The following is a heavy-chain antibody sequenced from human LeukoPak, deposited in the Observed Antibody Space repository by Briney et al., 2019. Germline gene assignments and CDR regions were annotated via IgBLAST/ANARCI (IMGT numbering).Heavy chain of an antibody. D-gene: IGHD6-6*01. CDR3: ARLYSSSSGLRASDY. CDR1: GFTLSSYT. CDR2: ITSTSIK. Sequence: PGGSLRLSCAASGFTLSSYTMNWVRQAPGKGLEWVSYITSTSIKYYADSVKGRFTISRDNAKNSLYLQMNSLRAEDTAVYYCARLYSSSSGLRASDYWGQGTLVTVSS. V-gene: IGHV3-48*01. J-gene: IGHJ4*02.